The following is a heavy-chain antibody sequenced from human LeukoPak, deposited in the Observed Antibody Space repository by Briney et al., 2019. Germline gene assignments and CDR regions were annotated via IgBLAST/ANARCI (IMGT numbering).Heavy chain of an antibody. CDR2: ISYDGSNK. D-gene: IGHD3-10*01. CDR1: GFTFSSYG. V-gene: IGHV3-30*18. J-gene: IGHJ6*02. CDR3: AKDYYGSGSPYYYYYGMDV. Sequence: GRSLRLSCAASGFTFSSYGMHWVRQAPGKGLEWAAVISYDGSNKYYADSVKGRFTISRDNSKNTLYLRMNSLRAEDTAVYYCAKDYYGSGSPYYYYYGMDVWGQGTTVTVS.